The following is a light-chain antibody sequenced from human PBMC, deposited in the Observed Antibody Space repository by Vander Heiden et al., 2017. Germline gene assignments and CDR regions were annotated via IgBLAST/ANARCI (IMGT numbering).Light chain of an antibody. CDR3: QQYDSYPRT. J-gene: IGKJ1*01. Sequence: IRMSQSPSSFSASTRDKVTITCRASQAISSYVAWYQQKPGKAPKLLIYAASTLQSGVPSRFSGSGSGTDFTLTISCLQSEDFATYYCQQYDSYPRTFGQGTKVDIK. CDR2: AAS. CDR1: QAISSY. V-gene: IGKV1-8*01.